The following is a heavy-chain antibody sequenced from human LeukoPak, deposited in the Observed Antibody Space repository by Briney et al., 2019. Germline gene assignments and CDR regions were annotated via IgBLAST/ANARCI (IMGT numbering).Heavy chain of an antibody. D-gene: IGHD2-21*02. Sequence: PGGSLRLSCAASGFTFSDYYMSWIRQAPGKGLEWVSYISSSGSTIYYADSVKGRFTISRDNAKSSLYLQMNSLRAEDTAVYYCAREAYCGGDCYIPHYYYYGMDVWGQGTTVTVSS. CDR3: AREAYCGGDCYIPHYYYYGMDV. V-gene: IGHV3-11*01. CDR2: ISSSGSTI. CDR1: GFTFSDYY. J-gene: IGHJ6*02.